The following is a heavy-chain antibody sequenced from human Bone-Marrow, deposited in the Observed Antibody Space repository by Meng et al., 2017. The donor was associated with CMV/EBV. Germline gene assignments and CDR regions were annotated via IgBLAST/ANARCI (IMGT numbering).Heavy chain of an antibody. D-gene: IGHD2-2*01. Sequence: GESLKISCAASGFTFSGSAMHWVRQASGKGLEWVGRIRSKANSYATAYAASVKGRFTISRDDSKNTAYLQMNSLKTEDTAVYYCTRLTVERKGYCSSTSCGDVWGQGTTVTVSS. CDR1: GFTFSGSA. V-gene: IGHV3-73*01. CDR3: TRLTVERKGYCSSTSCGDV. CDR2: IRSKANSYAT. J-gene: IGHJ6*02.